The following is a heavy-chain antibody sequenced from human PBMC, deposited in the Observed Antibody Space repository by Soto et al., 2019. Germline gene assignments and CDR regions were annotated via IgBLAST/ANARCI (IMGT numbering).Heavy chain of an antibody. Sequence: SVKVSCKASGGTFGSDAITWVRQAPGQGLEWVGRIIPIFGTTNYAQNLQGRVTISADKSTLTSYMELRSLTSDDTALYYCARDRTDSGYYTNWLDPWGQGTQVTVS. D-gene: IGHD3-22*01. CDR3: ARDRTDSGYYTNWLDP. CDR1: GGTFGSDA. CDR2: IIPIFGTT. V-gene: IGHV1-69*06. J-gene: IGHJ5*02.